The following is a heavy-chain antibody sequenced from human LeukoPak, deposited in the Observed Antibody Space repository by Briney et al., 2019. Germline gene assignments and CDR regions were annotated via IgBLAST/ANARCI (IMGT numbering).Heavy chain of an antibody. CDR1: GFTFSSYT. Sequence: GGSLRLSCAASGFTFSSYTMNWVRQAPGKGLEWVSYISSGNINIYYADSVKGRFTISRDNAKNSLYLQMNSLRAEDTAVYYCARVRSPRYFDYWGQGTLVTVSS. CDR2: ISSGNINI. J-gene: IGHJ4*02. CDR3: ARVRSPRYFDY. V-gene: IGHV3-48*01.